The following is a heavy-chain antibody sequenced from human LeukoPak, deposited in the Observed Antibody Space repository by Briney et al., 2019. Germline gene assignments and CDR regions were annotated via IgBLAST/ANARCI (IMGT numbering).Heavy chain of an antibody. Sequence: GASVTVSFKASGYTFTDYYLHWVRQAPGQGLEWMGWINPKSGGTSYAQKFQGRVSMTRDTSISTAYMELSSLRADDTAVYSCARAGGGLDYWGQGTLVTVSS. CDR1: GYTFTDYY. J-gene: IGHJ4*02. V-gene: IGHV1-2*02. D-gene: IGHD3-10*01. CDR3: ARAGGGLDY. CDR2: INPKSGGT.